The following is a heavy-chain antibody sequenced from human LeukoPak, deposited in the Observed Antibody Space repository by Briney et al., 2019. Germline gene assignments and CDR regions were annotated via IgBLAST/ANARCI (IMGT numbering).Heavy chain of an antibody. J-gene: IGHJ4*02. CDR3: ARGRPHGNDY. CDR2: ITSDGSST. V-gene: IGHV3-74*01. D-gene: IGHD4-23*01. CDR1: GLTFSSHW. Sequence: GGSLRLSCAASGLTFSSHWMHWVRQAPGKGLVWVSRITSDGSSTTYADSVKGRFSISRDNAKNTLYLQMNSLRVEDTAVYYCARGRPHGNDYWGQGTLVTVSS.